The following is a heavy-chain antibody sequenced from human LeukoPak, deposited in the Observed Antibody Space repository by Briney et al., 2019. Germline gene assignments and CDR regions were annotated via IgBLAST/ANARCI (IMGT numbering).Heavy chain of an antibody. CDR2: MNPNNGNT. D-gene: IGHD2-15*01. CDR3: ARRVAAPRRFAWFDP. J-gene: IGHJ5*02. CDR1: GYAFTSYD. V-gene: IGHV1-8*02. Sequence: ASVKVSCKASGYAFTSYDINWVRQATGQGLEWMGLMNPNNGNTGYAQKFQGRVTMTRNTSISTAYMELSSLRSEDTAVYYCARRVAAPRRFAWFDPWGQGTLVTVSS.